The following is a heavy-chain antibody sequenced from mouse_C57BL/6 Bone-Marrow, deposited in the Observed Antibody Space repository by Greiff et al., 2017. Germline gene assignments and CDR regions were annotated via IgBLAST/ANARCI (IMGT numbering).Heavy chain of an antibody. CDR2: IYPGDGDT. CDR1: GYAFSSSW. J-gene: IGHJ2*01. Sequence: QVQLQQSGPELVKPGASVKISCKASGYAFSSSWMNWVKQRPGKGLEWIGRIYPGDGDTNYNGKFKGKATLTADKSSSTAYMQLSSLTSEDSAVYFCARVGWCSSSYVLYFDYWGQGTTLTVSS. D-gene: IGHD1-1*01. CDR3: ARVGWCSSSYVLYFDY. V-gene: IGHV1-82*01.